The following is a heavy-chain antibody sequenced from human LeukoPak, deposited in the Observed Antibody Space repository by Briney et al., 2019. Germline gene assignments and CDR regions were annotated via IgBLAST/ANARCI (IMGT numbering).Heavy chain of an antibody. CDR3: ARWSALRGSGSYDAFDI. D-gene: IGHD3-10*01. J-gene: IGHJ3*02. Sequence: GGSLRLSCAASGFTFSSYAMHWVRQAPGKGLEWVAVISYDGSNKYYADSVKGRFTISRDNSKNTLYLQMNSLRAEDTAVYYCARWSALRGSGSYDAFDIWGQGTMVTVSS. CDR2: ISYDGSNK. V-gene: IGHV3-30-3*01. CDR1: GFTFSSYA.